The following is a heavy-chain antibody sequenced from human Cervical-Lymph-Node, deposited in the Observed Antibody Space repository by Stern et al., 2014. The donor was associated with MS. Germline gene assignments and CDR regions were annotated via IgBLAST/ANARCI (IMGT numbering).Heavy chain of an antibody. Sequence: EVQLVESGAEVKKPGESLKISCKGSGYSFTSYWIAWVRQMPGKGLEWMGIISPVDSDARYSPSFQGQVTFSVDKSVGTAYVQWNSLKASDTAMYYCARQLSSEELDYWGQGTLVSVSS. D-gene: IGHD6-19*01. CDR1: GYSFTSYW. CDR3: ARQLSSEELDY. V-gene: IGHV5-51*01. CDR2: ISPVDSDA. J-gene: IGHJ4*02.